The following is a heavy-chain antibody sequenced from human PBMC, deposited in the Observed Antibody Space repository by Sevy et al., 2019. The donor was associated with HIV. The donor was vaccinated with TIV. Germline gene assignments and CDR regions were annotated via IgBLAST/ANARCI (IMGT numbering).Heavy chain of an antibody. J-gene: IGHJ4*02. CDR2: FDPEDGET. CDR3: ATSRRYYDILTGYYTFLYFDY. Sequence: ASVKVSCKVSGYTLTELSMHWVRQAPGKELEWMGGFDPEDGETIYAQKFQGRVTMTEDTSTDTAYMELSSLRSEDTAVYYCATSRRYYDILTGYYTFLYFDYWGQRTLVTVSS. D-gene: IGHD3-9*01. V-gene: IGHV1-24*01. CDR1: GYTLTELS.